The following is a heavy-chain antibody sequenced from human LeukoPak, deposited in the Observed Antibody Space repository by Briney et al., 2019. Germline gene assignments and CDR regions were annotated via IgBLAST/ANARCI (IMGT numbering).Heavy chain of an antibody. V-gene: IGHV4-31*03. CDR2: IYYSGST. CDR3: ARDRFYYDFWSGYYTTAMFDY. D-gene: IGHD3-3*01. CDR1: GGSISSRGYY. J-gene: IGHJ4*02. Sequence: SETLSLTCTVSGGSISSRGYYWSWIRQHPGKGLEWIGYIYYSGSTYYNPSLKSRVTISVDTSKNQFSLKLSSVTAADTAVYYCARDRFYYDFWSGYYTTAMFDYWSQGTLVTVSS.